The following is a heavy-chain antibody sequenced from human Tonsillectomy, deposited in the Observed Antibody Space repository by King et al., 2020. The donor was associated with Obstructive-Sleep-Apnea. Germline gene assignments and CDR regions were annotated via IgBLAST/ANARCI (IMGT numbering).Heavy chain of an antibody. Sequence: VQLVESGAEVKKPGESLRISCKGSGYSFTSYWISWVRQMPGKGLEWMGRIDPSDSYTNYSPSFQGHVTISVDKSIGTAYLQWSSLKASDTAMYYCARLKYSSSSYFDYWGQGTLVTVSS. CDR1: GYSFTSYW. CDR3: ARLKYSSSSYFDY. D-gene: IGHD6-6*01. CDR2: IDPSDSYT. J-gene: IGHJ4*02. V-gene: IGHV5-10-1*01.